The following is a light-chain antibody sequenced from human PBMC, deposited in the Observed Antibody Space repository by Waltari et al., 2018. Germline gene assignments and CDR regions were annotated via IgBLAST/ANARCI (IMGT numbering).Light chain of an antibody. CDR1: QGIDNQ. J-gene: IGKJ4*01. V-gene: IGKV1-9*01. CDR3: QQLNTYPLT. Sequence: DIQLTQSPSFLSASVGDRVTITCRASQGIDNQLAWYQQKPGKAPNLLIYFASNLLSGVPSRFGGSGSGTEFTLTISSLQPEDFATYFCQQLNTYPLTFGGG. CDR2: FAS.